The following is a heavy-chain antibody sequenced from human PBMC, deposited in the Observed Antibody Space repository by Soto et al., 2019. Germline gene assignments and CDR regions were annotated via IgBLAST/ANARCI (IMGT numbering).Heavy chain of an antibody. J-gene: IGHJ3*02. V-gene: IGHV1-18*01. CDR1: GYTFTSYG. D-gene: IGHD3-22*01. CDR3: ARVEYYYDSSGAFDI. Sequence: ASVKVSCKASGYTFTSYGISWVRQAPGQGLEWMGWISAYDGNTNYAQKLQGRVTMTRDTSTSTVYMELSSLRSEDTAVYYCARVEYYYDSSGAFDIWGQGTMVTVSS. CDR2: ISAYDGNT.